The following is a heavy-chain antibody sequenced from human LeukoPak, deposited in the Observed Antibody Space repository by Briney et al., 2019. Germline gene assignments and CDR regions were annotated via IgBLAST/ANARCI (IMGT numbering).Heavy chain of an antibody. J-gene: IGHJ4*02. Sequence: PGGSLRLSCAASGFTFSSYWMHWVRQAPGKGLVWVSRINSDGSSTSYADSVKGRFTISRDNAKNTLYLQMNSLRAEDTAVYYCARHGGYSYRAYWGQGTVVTVFS. CDR2: INSDGSST. D-gene: IGHD5-18*01. CDR1: GFTFSSYW. CDR3: ARHGGYSYRAY. V-gene: IGHV3-74*01.